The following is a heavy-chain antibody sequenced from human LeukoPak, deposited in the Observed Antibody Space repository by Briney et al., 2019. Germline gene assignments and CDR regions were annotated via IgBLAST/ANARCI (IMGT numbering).Heavy chain of an antibody. CDR2: IRDGDGRT. D-gene: IGHD2-2*01. J-gene: IGHJ4*02. Sequence: GGSLRLSCAASGFTFYDYAMSWVRQPPGKGLEWVSLIRDGDGRTHYADSVKGRFTISRDNSKKMVYLQMNGLRADDTAVYYCAKDHSTTWLGSFNYWGRGTLVTVSS. CDR1: GFTFYDYA. V-gene: IGHV3-23*01. CDR3: AKDHSTTWLGSFNY.